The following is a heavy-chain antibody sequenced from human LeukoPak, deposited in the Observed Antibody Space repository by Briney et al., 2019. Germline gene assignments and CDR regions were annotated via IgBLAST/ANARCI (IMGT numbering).Heavy chain of an antibody. V-gene: IGHV1-69*02. CDR3: ARGTVVVPADY. D-gene: IGHD2-2*01. Sequence: ASVNVSCKASGGTVSSYTISWVRQAPGHGREWMGRIIPILGIANYAQKFQGRVTITADKSTSTAYMELSSLRSEDTAVYYCARGTVVVPADYWGQGTLVTVSS. J-gene: IGHJ4*02. CDR2: IIPILGIA. CDR1: GGTVSSYT.